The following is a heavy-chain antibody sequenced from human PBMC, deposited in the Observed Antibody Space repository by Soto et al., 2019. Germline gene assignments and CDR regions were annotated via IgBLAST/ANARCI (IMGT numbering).Heavy chain of an antibody. CDR2: INHSGST. J-gene: IGHJ4*02. CDR1: GGSFSGYY. D-gene: IGHD3-22*01. CDR3: ARANYYYDSSGSTTR. Sequence: SETLSLTCAVYGGSFSGYYWSWIRQPPGKGLEWIGEINHSGSTNYNPSLKSRVTISVDTSKNQFSLKLSSVTAADTAVYYCARANYYYDSSGSTTRWGQGTLVTVSS. V-gene: IGHV4-34*01.